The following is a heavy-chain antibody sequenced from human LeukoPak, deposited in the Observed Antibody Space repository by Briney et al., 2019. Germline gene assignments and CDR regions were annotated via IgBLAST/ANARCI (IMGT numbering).Heavy chain of an antibody. J-gene: IGHJ4*02. D-gene: IGHD2/OR15-2a*01. CDR1: GFTFSSYG. Sequence: PGRSLRLSCEASGFTFSSYGMHWVRQAPGEGLEWVAVIQYDGSNKYYGDSVKGRFTISRDNSKNTLYLQMSSLRADDTAVYFCARDPFDYFGPYYFDYWGQGTLVTVSS. CDR3: ARDPFDYFGPYYFDY. V-gene: IGHV3-33*01. CDR2: IQYDGSNK.